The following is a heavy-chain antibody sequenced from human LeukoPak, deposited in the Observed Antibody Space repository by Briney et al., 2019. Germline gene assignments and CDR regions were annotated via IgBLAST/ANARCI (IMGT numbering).Heavy chain of an antibody. CDR1: GFTFTNYW. V-gene: IGHV3-7*01. D-gene: IGHD2/OR15-2a*01. J-gene: IGHJ4*02. CDR2: IKQDGGAK. Sequence: GGSLRLSCAASGFTFTNYWMNWLRQAPGKGLEWVANIKQDGGAKNYVDSVKGRFTISRDNAKNSLYLQTNNLRVEDTAVYYCARERVTTTSFDYWGQGVLVTVSS. CDR3: ARERVTTTSFDY.